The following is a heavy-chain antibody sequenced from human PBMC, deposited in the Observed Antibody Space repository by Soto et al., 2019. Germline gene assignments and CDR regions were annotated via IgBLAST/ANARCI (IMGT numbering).Heavy chain of an antibody. V-gene: IGHV1-46*01. Sequence: QVQLVQSGAEVKKPGASVKVSFKASGYTLTSYYLHWVRQAPGQGPEWMGIINPSGGITNDAQKFQDRVTMTSDTSTSTVYMELSSLRSEDTAVYYCARGISTTRYYYYYGMDVWGQGTTVTVSS. CDR3: ARGISTTRYYYYYGMDV. D-gene: IGHD2-2*01. J-gene: IGHJ6*02. CDR1: GYTLTSYY. CDR2: INPSGGIT.